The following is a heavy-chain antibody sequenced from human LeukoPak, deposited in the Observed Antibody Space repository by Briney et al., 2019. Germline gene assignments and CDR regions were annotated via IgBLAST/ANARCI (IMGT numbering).Heavy chain of an antibody. CDR1: GFIFGKYW. CDR2: IKSDGSEK. Sequence: GGSLRLSCVASGFIFGKYWMSWVRQAPGKGLEWVANIKSDGSEKNYVDSVKGRFTISRDNTKNSLYLQMNSLRVEDTAVFYCARDQYDTWSRRGNFDSWGQGTLVIVSS. J-gene: IGHJ4*02. CDR3: ARDQYDTWSRRGNFDS. D-gene: IGHD3-3*01. V-gene: IGHV3-7*03.